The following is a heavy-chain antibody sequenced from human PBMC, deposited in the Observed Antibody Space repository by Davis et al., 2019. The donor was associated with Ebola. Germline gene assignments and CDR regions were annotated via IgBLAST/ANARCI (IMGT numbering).Heavy chain of an antibody. V-gene: IGHV1-46*01. J-gene: IGHJ5*02. CDR1: GYTFTSYY. CDR3: ARDTTTVVTGWFDP. D-gene: IGHD4-23*01. CDR2: INPSGGST. Sequence: ASVKVSCKASGYTFTSYYMHWVRQAPGQGLEWMGIINPSGGSTSYAQKFQGWVTMTRDTSISTAYMELSRLRSDDTAVYYCARDTTTVVTGWFDPWGQGTLVTVSS.